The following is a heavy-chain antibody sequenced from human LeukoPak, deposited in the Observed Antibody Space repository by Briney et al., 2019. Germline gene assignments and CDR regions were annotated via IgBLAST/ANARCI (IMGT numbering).Heavy chain of an antibody. V-gene: IGHV4-59*08. Sequence: PSETLSLTCTVSGGSISSYYWSWIRQPPGKGLEWIGYIYYSGSTNYNPSLKSRVTISVDTSKNQFSLKLSSVTAADTAVYYCASCGDYLSGYFDYWGQGTLVTVSS. J-gene: IGHJ4*02. CDR3: ASCGDYLSGYFDY. D-gene: IGHD4-17*01. CDR2: IYYSGST. CDR1: GGSISSYY.